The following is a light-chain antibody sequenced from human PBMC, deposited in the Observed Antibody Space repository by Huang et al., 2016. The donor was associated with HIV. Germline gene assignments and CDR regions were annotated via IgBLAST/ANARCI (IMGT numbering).Light chain of an antibody. CDR1: QTLLYNSNNKNY. V-gene: IGKV4-1*01. CDR3: QQYYGTPLT. CDR2: WAS. Sequence: DIVMTQPPDYLAVSLGERSTINCKSSQTLLYNSNNKNYLAWYQQKRGQPPKLLIYWASTRETGIPDRFSGGGSGTDFTLTISGLQPEDVAVYYCQQYYGTPLTFGEGTKVEI. J-gene: IGKJ4*01.